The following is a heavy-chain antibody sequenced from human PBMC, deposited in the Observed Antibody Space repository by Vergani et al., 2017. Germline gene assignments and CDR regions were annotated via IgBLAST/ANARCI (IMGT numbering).Heavy chain of an antibody. CDR3: ARHRQGLVGAMSDY. CDR2: IYYSGST. J-gene: IGHJ4*02. V-gene: IGHV4-39*01. D-gene: IGHD1-26*01. CDR1: GGSISSSSYY. Sequence: QLQLQESGPGLVKPSETLSLTCTVSGGSISSSSYYWGWIRQPPGKGLEWIGSIYYSGSTYYNPSLKSRVTISVDTSKNQFSLKLSSVTAADTAVYYCARHRQGLVGAMSDYWGQGTLVTVSS.